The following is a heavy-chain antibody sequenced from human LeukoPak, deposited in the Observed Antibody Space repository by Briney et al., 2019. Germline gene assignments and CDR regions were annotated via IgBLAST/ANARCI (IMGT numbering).Heavy chain of an antibody. V-gene: IGHV4-59*01. CDR1: GGSISSYY. J-gene: IGHJ3*02. D-gene: IGHD4-23*01. Sequence: PSETLSLTCTVSGGSISSYYWSWIRQPPGKGPEWIGYIYYSGSTNYNPSLKSRVTISVDMSKNQFSLKLSSVTAADTAVYYCAREERVLSGNSDAFDIWGQGTMVTVSS. CDR3: AREERVLSGNSDAFDI. CDR2: IYYSGST.